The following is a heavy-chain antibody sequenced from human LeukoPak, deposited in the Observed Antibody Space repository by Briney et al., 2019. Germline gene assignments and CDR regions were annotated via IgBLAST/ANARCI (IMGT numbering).Heavy chain of an antibody. CDR3: ARASLGHLFYSDF. D-gene: IGHD3-16*01. J-gene: IGHJ4*02. CDR2: INPSGGST. CDR1: GYTFTSYG. V-gene: IGHV1-46*01. Sequence: ASVKVSCKASGYTFTSYGISWVRQAPGQGLEWMGIINPSGGSTSYAQKFQGRVTMTRDTSTSTVYMELSSLRSEDTAVYYCARASLGHLFYSDFWGQGTLVTVSS.